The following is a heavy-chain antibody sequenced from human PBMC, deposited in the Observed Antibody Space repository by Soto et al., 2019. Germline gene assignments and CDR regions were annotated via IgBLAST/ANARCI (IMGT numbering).Heavy chain of an antibody. CDR2: ISYDGSNK. Sequence: GGSLRLSCAASGFTSSSYAMHWVRQAPGKGLEWVAVISYDGSNKYYADSVKGRFTISRDNSKNTLYLQMNSLRAEDTAVYYCARDYDILTGLLDYWGQGTLVTVSS. CDR1: GFTSSSYA. D-gene: IGHD3-9*01. J-gene: IGHJ4*02. CDR3: ARDYDILTGLLDY. V-gene: IGHV3-30-3*01.